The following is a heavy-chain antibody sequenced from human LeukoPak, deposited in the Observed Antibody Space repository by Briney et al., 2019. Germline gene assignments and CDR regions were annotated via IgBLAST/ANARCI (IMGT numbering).Heavy chain of an antibody. CDR1: GYTFTSYY. V-gene: IGHV1-2*06. CDR3: ARDSPGYSSGTIDY. Sequence: ASVKVSCKASGYTFTSYYMHWVRQAPGQGLEWMGRINPNSGGTNYAQKFQGRVTMTRDTSISTAYMELSRLRSDDTAVYYCARDSPGYSSGTIDYWGQGTLVTVSS. CDR2: INPNSGGT. J-gene: IGHJ4*02. D-gene: IGHD6-19*01.